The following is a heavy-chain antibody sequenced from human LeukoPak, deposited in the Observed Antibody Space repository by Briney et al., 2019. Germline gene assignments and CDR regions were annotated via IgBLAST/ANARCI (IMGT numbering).Heavy chain of an antibody. Sequence: GGSLRLSCVASGFSFNNYAMNWVRQAPGKGLEWVSLIIGSSSSTFYADSVKGRFTISRDKSKNTLYLQMNSLRAEDTVVYYCAKGAYDYIEIAYFDYWGQGSMVTVSS. D-gene: IGHD5-12*01. CDR1: GFSFNNYA. V-gene: IGHV3-23*01. CDR3: AKGAYDYIEIAYFDY. CDR2: IIGSSSST. J-gene: IGHJ4*02.